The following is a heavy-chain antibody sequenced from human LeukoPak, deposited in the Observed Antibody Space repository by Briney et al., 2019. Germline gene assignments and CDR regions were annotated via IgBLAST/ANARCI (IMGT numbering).Heavy chain of an antibody. J-gene: IGHJ4*02. CDR1: GFTFSSYS. CDR2: ISSDGRDK. D-gene: IGHD5/OR15-5a*01. Sequence: SGGSLRLSCAASGFTFSSYSMNWVRQAPGKGLEWVAVISSDGRDKHHADSVKGRLTISRDNSKNTLYLQTNSLRAEDTAVYYCARDLRRFAAYYFDYWGQGTLVTVSS. V-gene: IGHV3-30*03. CDR3: ARDLRRFAAYYFDY.